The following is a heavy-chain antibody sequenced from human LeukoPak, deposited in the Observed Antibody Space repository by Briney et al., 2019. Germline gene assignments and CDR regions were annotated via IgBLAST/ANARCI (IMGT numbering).Heavy chain of an antibody. J-gene: IGHJ6*02. V-gene: IGHV4-59*01. CDR2: IYYSGST. D-gene: IGHD5-18*01. Sequence: SETLSLTCTVSGGSISSYYWSWIRQPPGKGLEWIGYIYYSGSTNYNPSLKSRVTISVDTSKNQFSLKLSSVTAADTAVYYCARRSGYSYRLDVWGQGTTVTVSS. CDR1: GGSISSYY. CDR3: ARRSGYSYRLDV.